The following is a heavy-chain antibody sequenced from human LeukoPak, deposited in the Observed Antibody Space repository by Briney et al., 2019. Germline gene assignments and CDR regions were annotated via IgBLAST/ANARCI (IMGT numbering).Heavy chain of an antibody. Sequence: PSETLSLTCTVSGGSISSGGYYWSWIRQHPGKGLEWIGYIYYSGSTYYSPSLKSRVTISVDTSKNQFSLKLSSVTAADTAVYYCASDYYDSSAPSAFDIWGQGTMVTVSS. CDR2: IYYSGST. CDR3: ASDYYDSSAPSAFDI. D-gene: IGHD3-22*01. J-gene: IGHJ3*02. V-gene: IGHV4-31*03. CDR1: GGSISSGGYY.